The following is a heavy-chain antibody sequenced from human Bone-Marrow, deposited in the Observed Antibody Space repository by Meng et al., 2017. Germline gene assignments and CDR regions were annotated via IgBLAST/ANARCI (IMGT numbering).Heavy chain of an antibody. Sequence: ASVQVSCKTSGYSFDIYGVNWVRQAPGQGLEWRGWISGYNGYTKYRESLQGRVTMTTETSTSTAYQELRSLTSDDTAVYYCARDDSGANPDFDYWGQGTLVTVSS. J-gene: IGHJ4*02. CDR1: GYSFDIYG. CDR3: ARDDSGANPDFDY. CDR2: ISGYNGYT. D-gene: IGHD4/OR15-4a*01. V-gene: IGHV1-18*01.